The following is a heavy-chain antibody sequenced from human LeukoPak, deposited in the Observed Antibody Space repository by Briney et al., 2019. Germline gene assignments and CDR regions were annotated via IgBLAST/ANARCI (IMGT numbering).Heavy chain of an antibody. Sequence: PRGSLRLSCAASGFTFSSYAMSWVRQAPGKGLEWVSAIRNSGVITYYADSVKGRFTISRDNSKNTLYLQMNSLRAEDTAVYYCAKMRPEIVVVAEIDFWGQGTLVTVSS. CDR3: AKMRPEIVVVAEIDF. J-gene: IGHJ4*02. V-gene: IGHV3-23*01. D-gene: IGHD2-15*01. CDR2: IRNSGVIT. CDR1: GFTFSSYA.